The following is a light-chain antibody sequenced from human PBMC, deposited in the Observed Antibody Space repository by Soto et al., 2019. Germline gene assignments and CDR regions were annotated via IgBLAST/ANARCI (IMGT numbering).Light chain of an antibody. CDR1: QSVSSIY. V-gene: IGKV3-20*01. CDR2: GAS. CDR3: QQFGTSPPST. Sequence: EIVLTQSPGTLSLSPGERATLSCRASQSVSSIYFAWYQQKPGQAPRLLIYGASSRATGIPDRFSGSGSGTDFTLTISRLEPEDFAVYYCQQFGTSPPSTLGQGTRLEI. J-gene: IGKJ5*01.